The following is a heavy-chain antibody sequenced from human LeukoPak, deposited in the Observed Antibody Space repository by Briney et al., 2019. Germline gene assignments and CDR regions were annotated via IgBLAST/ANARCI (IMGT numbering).Heavy chain of an antibody. CDR3: ARGGEQWLAYFDY. J-gene: IGHJ4*02. V-gene: IGHV4-34*01. CDR2: INHSGST. Sequence: PSETLSLACAVYGGSFSGYYWSWIRQPPGKGLEWIGEINHSGSTNYNPSLKSRVTISVDTSKNQLSLKLSSVTAADTAVYYCARGGEQWLAYFDYWGQGTLVTVSS. CDR1: GGSFSGYY. D-gene: IGHD6-19*01.